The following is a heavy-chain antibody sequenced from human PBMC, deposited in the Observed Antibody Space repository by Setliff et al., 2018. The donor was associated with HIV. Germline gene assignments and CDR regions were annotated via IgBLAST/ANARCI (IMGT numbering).Heavy chain of an antibody. CDR2: IYYSGST. CDR3: ARKGSSSRSQEYYYDF. D-gene: IGHD6-13*01. J-gene: IGHJ4*02. V-gene: IGHV4-28*06. CDR1: GGSISTSNW. Sequence: SETLSLTCTVSGGSISTSNWWGWIRQTPGKGLEWIGYIYYSGSTNYNPPLKSRVTMSLDTSKNQFSPKLNSVTALDTAVYYCARKGSSSRSQEYYYDFWGQGTLVTVSS.